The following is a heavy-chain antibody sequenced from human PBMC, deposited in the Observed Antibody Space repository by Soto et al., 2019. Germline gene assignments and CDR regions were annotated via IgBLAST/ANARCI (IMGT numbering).Heavy chain of an antibody. CDR3: ASGDPLGAVAGMGYFDY. Sequence: ASVKVSCKASGYTFTSYHMHWVRQAPGQGLEWMGIINPSGGSTSYAQKFQGRVTMTRDTSTSTVYMELSSLRSEDTAVYYCASGDPLGAVAGMGYFDYWGQGTLVTVSS. CDR2: INPSGGST. CDR1: GYTFTSYH. J-gene: IGHJ4*02. V-gene: IGHV1-46*03. D-gene: IGHD6-19*01.